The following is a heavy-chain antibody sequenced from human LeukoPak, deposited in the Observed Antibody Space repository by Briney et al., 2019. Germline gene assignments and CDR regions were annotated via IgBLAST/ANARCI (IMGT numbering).Heavy chain of an antibody. D-gene: IGHD3-22*01. CDR3: ATVQTMVSSGYYNDY. CDR2: FDPEDGET. J-gene: IGHJ4*02. Sequence: RASVKVSCKVSGYTLTELSMNWVRQAPGKGLEWMGGFDPEDGETIYAQKFQGRVTMTEDTSTDTAYMELSSLRPKDTAVYYCATVQTMVSSGYYNDYWGQGTLVTVSS. V-gene: IGHV1-24*01. CDR1: GYTLTELS.